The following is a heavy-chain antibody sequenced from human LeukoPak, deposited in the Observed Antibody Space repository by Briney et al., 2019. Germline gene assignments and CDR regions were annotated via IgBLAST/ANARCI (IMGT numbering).Heavy chain of an antibody. D-gene: IGHD3-16*01. CDR3: TGLGRDDYVWGSHTQDY. CDR2: IRSEANSYAT. J-gene: IGHJ4*02. V-gene: IGHV3-73*01. Sequence: GGSLRLSCAASGFTFSGSAMHWVRQASGKGLEWIGRIRSEANSYATAYTASVKGRLTISRDDSKNTAYLQMNSLKTEDTGVYYCTGLGRDDYVWGSHTQDYWGQGTLVTVSS. CDR1: GFTFSGSA.